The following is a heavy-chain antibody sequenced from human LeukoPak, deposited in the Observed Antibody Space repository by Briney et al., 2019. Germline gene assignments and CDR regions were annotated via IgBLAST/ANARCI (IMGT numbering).Heavy chain of an antibody. J-gene: IGHJ3*02. CDR2: ISYDGSNK. D-gene: IGHD3-16*01. Sequence: GGSLRLSCAASGFTFSSYAMHWVRQAPGKGLEWVAVISYDGSNKYYADSVKGRFTISRDNSKNTLYLQTNSLRAEDTAVYYCARGSLGRPSIWGQGTMVTVSS. CDR3: ARGSLGRPSI. CDR1: GFTFSSYA. V-gene: IGHV3-30-3*01.